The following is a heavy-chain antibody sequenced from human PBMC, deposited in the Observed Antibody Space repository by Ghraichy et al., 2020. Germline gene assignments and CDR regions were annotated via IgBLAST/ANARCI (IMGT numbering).Heavy chain of an antibody. CDR1: GFTFSDYA. J-gene: IGHJ4*02. Sequence: GESLNISCAASGFTFSDYAMSWVRQAPGKGLEWVSAISGSGGRIYYADSVKGRFTISRDNSKNTLYLQMNSLRAEDTAVYHCAKGGYCSSTSCGGGSGYWGQGTLVTVSS. D-gene: IGHD2-2*01. CDR2: ISGSGGRI. V-gene: IGHV3-23*01. CDR3: AKGGYCSSTSCGGGSGY.